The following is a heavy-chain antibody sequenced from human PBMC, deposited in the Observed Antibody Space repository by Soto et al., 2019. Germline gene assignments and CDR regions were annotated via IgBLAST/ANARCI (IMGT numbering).Heavy chain of an antibody. CDR1: GYTFTGYY. Sequence: ASVKVSCKASGYTFTGYYMHWVRQAPGQGLEWMGWINPNSGGTNYAQKFQGWVTMTRDTSISTAYMELSRLRSDDTAVYYCARSDSAVAGLYFDYWGQGTLVTVSS. CDR2: INPNSGGT. V-gene: IGHV1-2*04. J-gene: IGHJ4*02. CDR3: ARSDSAVAGLYFDY. D-gene: IGHD6-19*01.